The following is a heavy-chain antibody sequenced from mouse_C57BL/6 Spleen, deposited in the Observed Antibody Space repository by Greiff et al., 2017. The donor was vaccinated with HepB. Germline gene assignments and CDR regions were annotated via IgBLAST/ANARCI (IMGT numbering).Heavy chain of an antibody. CDR1: GYTFTSYG. CDR2: IYPRSGNT. J-gene: IGHJ4*01. D-gene: IGHD1-1*01. V-gene: IGHV1-81*01. CDR3: ARSLYGSSPYYYAMDY. Sequence: QVQLKESGAELARPGASVKLSCKASGYTFTSYGISWVKQRTGQGLEWIGEIYPRSGNTYYNEKFKGKATLTADKSSSTAYMELRSLTSEDSAVYFCARSLYGSSPYYYAMDYWGQGTSVTVSS.